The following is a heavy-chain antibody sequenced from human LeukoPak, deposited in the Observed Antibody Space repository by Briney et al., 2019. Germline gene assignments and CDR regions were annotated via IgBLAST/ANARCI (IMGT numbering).Heavy chain of an antibody. V-gene: IGHV4-59*08. CDR3: ARPDYYDSSGYSAH. CDR2: IYHSGST. Sequence: SETLSLTCTVSGGSISSYYWGWIRQPPGKGLEWIGNIYHSGSTYYNPSLKSRVTISVDTSKNQFSLKLSSVTAADTAVYYCARPDYYDSSGYSAHWAHKTPVTVS. J-gene: IGHJ4*01. CDR1: GGSISSYY. D-gene: IGHD3-22*01.